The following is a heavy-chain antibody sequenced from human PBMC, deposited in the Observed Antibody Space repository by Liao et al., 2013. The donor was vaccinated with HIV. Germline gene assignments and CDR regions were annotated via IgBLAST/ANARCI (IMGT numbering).Heavy chain of an antibody. V-gene: IGHV4-4*07. CDR1: GVSISSYY. J-gene: IGHJ6*03. CDR2: MYRSGST. Sequence: QVQLQESGPRLVKPSETLSLTCTVSGVSISSYYWTWIRQPAGKGLEWIGRMYRSGSTNYNPSLRSRVTMSIDTSKNQFSLKLTSVTAADTAVYYCARVATGPHRYYYYYMDVWGKGTTVTVSS. CDR3: ARVATGPHRYYYYYMDV. D-gene: IGHD3-10*01.